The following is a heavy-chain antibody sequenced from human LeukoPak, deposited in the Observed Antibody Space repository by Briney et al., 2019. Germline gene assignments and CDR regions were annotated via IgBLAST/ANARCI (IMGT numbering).Heavy chain of an antibody. CDR2: ISSSGSNI. CDR1: GFTFSDYY. V-gene: IGHV3-11*01. D-gene: IGHD2-15*01. J-gene: IGHJ4*02. CDR3: ARDSCSSGSCPFGY. Sequence: GGSLRLSCAASGFTFSDYYMSWIRQAPGKGLEWVSYISSSGSNIYYADSVKGRFTIFRDNAKNSLYLQMNSLRAEDTAVYYCARDSCSSGSCPFGYWGQGTLVTVSS.